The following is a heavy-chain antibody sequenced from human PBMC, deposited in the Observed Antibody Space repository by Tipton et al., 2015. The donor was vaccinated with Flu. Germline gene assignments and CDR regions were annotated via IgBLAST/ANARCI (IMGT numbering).Heavy chain of an antibody. CDR1: GYTFTSYG. Sequence: QVQLVQSGAEVKKPGASVKVSCKASGYTFTSYGISWVRQAPGQGLEWMGGIIPILGIANYAQKFQGRVTITADESTSTAYMELSSLRSEDTAVYYCARDGDGYTPGVFDYWGQGTLVTVSS. CDR3: ARDGDGYTPGVFDY. V-gene: IGHV1-69*10. J-gene: IGHJ4*02. CDR2: IIPILGIA. D-gene: IGHD5-24*01.